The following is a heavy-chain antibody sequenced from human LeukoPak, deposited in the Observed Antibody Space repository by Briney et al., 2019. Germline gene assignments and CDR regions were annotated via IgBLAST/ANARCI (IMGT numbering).Heavy chain of an antibody. CDR1: GGSISSYY. CDR2: IYYSGST. V-gene: IGHV4-59*12. J-gene: IGHJ4*02. Sequence: KPSETLSLTCTVSGGSISSYYWSWIRQPPGKGLEWIGYIYYSGSTNYNPSLKSRVTMSVDTSKNQFSLKLSSVTAADTAVYYCARDGSSSSWSRHFDYWGQGTLVTVSS. CDR3: ARDGSSSSWSRHFDY. D-gene: IGHD6-13*01.